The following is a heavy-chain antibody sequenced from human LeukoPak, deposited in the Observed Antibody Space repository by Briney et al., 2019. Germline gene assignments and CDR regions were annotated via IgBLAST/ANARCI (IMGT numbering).Heavy chain of an antibody. J-gene: IGHJ6*02. D-gene: IGHD6-19*01. CDR2: IYYSGST. CDR1: GGSISSYY. Sequence: PSETLSLTCTVSGGSISSYYWSWIRQPPGKGLEWIGYIYYSGSTNYNPSLKSRVTISVDTSKNQFSLKLSSVTAADTAVYYCARDGGAVAGTHGYYYYYGMDVWGQGTTVTVSS. CDR3: ARDGGAVAGTHGYYYYYGMDV. V-gene: IGHV4-59*01.